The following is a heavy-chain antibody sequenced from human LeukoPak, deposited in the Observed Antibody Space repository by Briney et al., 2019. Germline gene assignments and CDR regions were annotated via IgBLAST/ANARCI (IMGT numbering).Heavy chain of an antibody. D-gene: IGHD3-10*01. CDR2: IYSGGST. V-gene: IGHV3-53*01. Sequence: GGSLRLSFAASGFTVSSNYINWVRQAPGKGLEWVSVIYSGGSTYYPDSVKGRFTISRDNSKNTLYLQMNSLRAEDTAVYYCARDRRGVGAFDIWGQGTMVTVSS. CDR1: GFTVSSNY. CDR3: ARDRRGVGAFDI. J-gene: IGHJ3*02.